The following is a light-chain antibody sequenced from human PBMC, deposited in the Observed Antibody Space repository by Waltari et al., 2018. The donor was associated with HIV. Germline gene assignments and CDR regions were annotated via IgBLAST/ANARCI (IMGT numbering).Light chain of an antibody. CDR2: RNN. V-gene: IGLV1-47*01. J-gene: IGLJ2*01. CDR3: AAWDDSLL. Sequence: QSVLTQPPSASGTPGQMVTISCSGSSSNIGSKYVYWYQQLPGTAPKLLIYRNNRRPSGVPDRFSGSKSGTSASLAISGLRSEDEADYYCAAWDDSLLFGGGTKLTVL. CDR1: SSNIGSKY.